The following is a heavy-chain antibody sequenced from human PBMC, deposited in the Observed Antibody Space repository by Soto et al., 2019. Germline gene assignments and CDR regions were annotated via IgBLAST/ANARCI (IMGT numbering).Heavy chain of an antibody. CDR1: GDSIGSTSYY. V-gene: IGHV4-39*01. D-gene: IGHD2-2*01. Sequence: QLQLQESGPGLVKPSETLSLTCTVSGDSIGSTSYYWGWIRQPPGKGLEWIGSIYYSGSTYYSPSLKSRVTISVDTSKNQFSLRLNPVTAADTAVYYCARHQTISFVEFDCWGQGTLVTVSS. CDR3: ARHQTISFVEFDC. CDR2: IYYSGST. J-gene: IGHJ4*02.